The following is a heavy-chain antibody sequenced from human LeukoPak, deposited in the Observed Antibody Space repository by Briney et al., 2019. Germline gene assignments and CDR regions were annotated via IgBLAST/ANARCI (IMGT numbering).Heavy chain of an antibody. J-gene: IGHJ4*02. D-gene: IGHD5-12*01. CDR2: INPNSGGT. V-gene: IGHV1-2*02. CDR1: GYTFTGYY. Sequence: ASVKVSCKASGYTFTGYYMHWVRQAPGQGLEWMGWINPNSGGTNYAQKFQGRVTMTRDTSISTAYMELSRLRSDDTAVYYCARALWYGGYDRYYFDYWGQGTLVTGSS. CDR3: ARALWYGGYDRYYFDY.